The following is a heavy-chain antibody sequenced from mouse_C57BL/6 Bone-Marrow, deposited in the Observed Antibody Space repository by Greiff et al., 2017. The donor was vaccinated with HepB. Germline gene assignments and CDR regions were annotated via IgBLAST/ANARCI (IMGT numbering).Heavy chain of an antibody. CDR2: IYPGSGST. V-gene: IGHV1-55*01. Sequence: VQLQQPGAELVKPGASVKMSCKASGYTFTSYWITWVKQRPGQGLEWIGDIYPGSGSTNYNEKFKSKATLTVDTSSSTAYMQLSSLTSEDSAVYYCARDSNYESIAMDYWGQGTSVTVSS. J-gene: IGHJ4*01. CDR3: ARDSNYESIAMDY. CDR1: GYTFTSYW. D-gene: IGHD2-5*01.